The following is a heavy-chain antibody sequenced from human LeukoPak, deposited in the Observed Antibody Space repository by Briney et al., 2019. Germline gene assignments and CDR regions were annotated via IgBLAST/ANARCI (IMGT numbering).Heavy chain of an antibody. CDR1: GYTFTSYD. J-gene: IGHJ4*02. CDR2: MNPNSGNT. Sequence: ASVKVSCKASGYTFTSYDIKWVRQATGQGLEWMGWMNPNSGNTGYAQKFQGRVTMTRNTSISTACMELSSLRSESTAVYYSARASSSGGWYYFDYWGQGTLVTVSS. CDR3: ARASSSGGWYYFDY. D-gene: IGHD2-15*01. V-gene: IGHV1-8*01.